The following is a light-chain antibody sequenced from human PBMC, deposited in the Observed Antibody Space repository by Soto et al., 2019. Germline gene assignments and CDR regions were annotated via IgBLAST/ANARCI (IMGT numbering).Light chain of an antibody. CDR2: EVT. CDR3: SSYANNHYV. J-gene: IGLJ1*01. V-gene: IGLV2-14*01. Sequence: QSALTQPASVSGPPGQSITITCTGTTSDVGGDKFVSWYQHHPGKAPKLMIYEVTNRPSGVSDRFSGSKSGNTASLTISGLQAEDEADYHCSSYANNHYVFGTGTKVTVL. CDR1: TSDVGGDKF.